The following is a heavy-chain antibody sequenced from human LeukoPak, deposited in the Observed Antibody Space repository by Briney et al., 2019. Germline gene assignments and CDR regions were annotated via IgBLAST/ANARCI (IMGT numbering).Heavy chain of an antibody. CDR2: INHGGST. CDR3: ARRTVVVPAAVRGFDY. Sequence: ASETLSLTCAVYGVSFSGYYWSWIRQPPGKGLEWIGEINHGGSTNYNPSLKSRVTISVDTSKNQFSLKLSSVTAADTAVYYCARRTVVVPAAVRGFDYWDQGTLVTVSP. CDR1: GVSFSGYY. J-gene: IGHJ4*02. D-gene: IGHD2-2*01. V-gene: IGHV4-34*01.